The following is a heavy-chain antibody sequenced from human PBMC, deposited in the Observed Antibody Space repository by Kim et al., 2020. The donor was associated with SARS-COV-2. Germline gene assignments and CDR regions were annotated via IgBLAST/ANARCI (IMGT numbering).Heavy chain of an antibody. Sequence: GGSLRLSCAASGFTFSSYGMHWVRQAPGKGLEWVAVIWYDGSNKYYADSVKGRFTISRDNSKNTLYLQMNSLRAEDTAVYYCAKDLPRGNYGMDVWGQGTTVTVSS. CDR1: GFTFSSYG. CDR2: IWYDGSNK. CDR3: AKDLPRGNYGMDV. V-gene: IGHV3-33*06. J-gene: IGHJ6*02.